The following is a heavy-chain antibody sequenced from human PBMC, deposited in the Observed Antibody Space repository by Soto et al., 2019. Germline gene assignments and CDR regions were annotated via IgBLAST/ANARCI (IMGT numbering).Heavy chain of an antibody. J-gene: IGHJ4*02. D-gene: IGHD5-12*01. CDR1: GYTFTSYA. Sequence: ASVKVSCKASGYTFTSYAMHWVRQAPGQRLEWMGWINAGNGNTKYSQKFQGRVTITRDTSASTAYMELSSLRSEDTAVYYCARGPSGESGLYYFDYWGQGTLATVSS. CDR2: INAGNGNT. CDR3: ARGPSGESGLYYFDY. V-gene: IGHV1-3*01.